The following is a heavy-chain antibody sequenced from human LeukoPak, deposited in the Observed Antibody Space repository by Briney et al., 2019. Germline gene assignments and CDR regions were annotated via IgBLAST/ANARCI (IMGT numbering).Heavy chain of an antibody. J-gene: IGHJ5*02. CDR2: ISTSSSYI. V-gene: IGHV3-21*04. CDR3: AKDSRYAQLVLWFDP. D-gene: IGHD6-13*01. CDR1: GFIFSSYS. Sequence: GGSLRLSCAASGFIFSSYSMSWVRQAPGKGLEWVSSISTSSSYIYYADSVKGRFTISRDNSKNTLYLQMNSLRAEDTAVYYCAKDSRYAQLVLWFDPWGQGTLVTVSS.